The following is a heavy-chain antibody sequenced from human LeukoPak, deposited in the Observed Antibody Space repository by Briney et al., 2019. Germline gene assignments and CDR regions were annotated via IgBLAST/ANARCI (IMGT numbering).Heavy chain of an antibody. V-gene: IGHV3-23*01. CDR2: INVSGDST. CDR1: GFPFSSYA. J-gene: IGHJ4*02. D-gene: IGHD5-18*01. Sequence: GGSLRLSCAASGFPFSSYAMTWVRQAPGKGLGWVSDINVSGDSTYYADSVKGRFTISRDNSKNTLYLQMNSLRAEDTAVYYCVIPRGSYGIFDYWGQGTLVPVSP. CDR3: VIPRGSYGIFDY.